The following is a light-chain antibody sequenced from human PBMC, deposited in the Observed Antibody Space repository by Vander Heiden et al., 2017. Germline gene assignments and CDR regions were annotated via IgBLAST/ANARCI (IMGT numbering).Light chain of an antibody. V-gene: IGKV3-20*01. J-gene: IGKJ1*01. CDR2: DAS. Sequence: VLTQSPATLSLFPGERGTLSCRASQSITGTYVAWYQQKPGQAPRLLIYDASSRASGIPDRFSGSGSGTEFTLTVSRREPEDFTVYYCQQYGTSPQTFGQGTKVEIK. CDR3: QQYGTSPQT. CDR1: QSITGTY.